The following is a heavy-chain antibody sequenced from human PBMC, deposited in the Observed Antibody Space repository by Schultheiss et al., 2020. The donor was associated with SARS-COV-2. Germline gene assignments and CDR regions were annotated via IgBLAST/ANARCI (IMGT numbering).Heavy chain of an antibody. Sequence: SQTLSLTCTVSGGSISSSSYYWGWIRQHPEKGLEWIGYIHHSGSTYYNPSLKSRVTISVDTSKNQFSLKLSSVTAADTAVYYCARGGNYGECDYWGQGTLVTVSS. J-gene: IGHJ4*02. D-gene: IGHD4-17*01. CDR3: ARGGNYGECDY. CDR2: IHHSGST. V-gene: IGHV4-31*03. CDR1: GGSISSSSYY.